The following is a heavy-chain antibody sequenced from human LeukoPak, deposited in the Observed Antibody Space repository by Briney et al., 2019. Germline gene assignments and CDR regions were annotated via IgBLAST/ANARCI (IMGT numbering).Heavy chain of an antibody. CDR1: GFTFSRYW. CDR2: TQNDGSST. CDR3: ARDLEVQDYYYYGMDV. J-gene: IGHJ6*02. Sequence: GSLRLSCAASGFTFSRYWMHWVRQAPGKGLVWVSRTQNDGSSTIDADSVKGRFTIPRDNAKNTLYLQMNGRRAEEAAVYYCARDLEVQDYYYYGMDVWGQGTTVTVSS. V-gene: IGHV3-74*01. D-gene: IGHD1-1*01.